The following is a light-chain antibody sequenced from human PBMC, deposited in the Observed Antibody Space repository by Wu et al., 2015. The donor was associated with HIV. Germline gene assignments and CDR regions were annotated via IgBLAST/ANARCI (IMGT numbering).Light chain of an antibody. V-gene: IGKV1-27*01. CDR1: QGIGNY. J-gene: IGKJ1*01. CDR3: QRYNSAPWT. CDR2: AAS. Sequence: DIQMTQSPSSLSASVGDRVTITCRASQGIGNYLAWYQQKPGKVPKLLIYAASTLQSGVPSRFSGSGSGTDFTLIISSLQPEDVATYYCQRYNSAPWTFGQGTKVEIK.